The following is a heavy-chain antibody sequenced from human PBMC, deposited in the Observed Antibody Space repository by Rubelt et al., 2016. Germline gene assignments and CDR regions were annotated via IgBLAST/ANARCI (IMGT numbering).Heavy chain of an antibody. CDR1: GGSFSGYY. CDR3: ARRGY. J-gene: IGHJ4*02. D-gene: IGHD5-12*01. CDR2: INHSGST. Sequence: QVQLQQWGAGLLKPSETLSLTCAVYGGSFSGYYWSWFRQPPGKGLEWIGEINHSGSTNDNPSLKSRVTISVYTSKNQFCLKLCSVTAADTAVYYCARRGYWGQGTLVTVSS. V-gene: IGHV4-34*01.